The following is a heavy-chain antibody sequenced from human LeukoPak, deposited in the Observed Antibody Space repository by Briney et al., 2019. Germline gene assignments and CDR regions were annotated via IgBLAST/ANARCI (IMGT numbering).Heavy chain of an antibody. J-gene: IGHJ4*02. V-gene: IGHV1-3*01. D-gene: IGHD4-17*01. CDR1: GYTFTTYV. CDR3: ARESTGTTEFDY. CDR2: INARNGNT. Sequence: ASVKVSCKASGYTFTTYVMHWVRQAPGQRLEWMGWINARNGNTKYSQKFQGRVTITRDTSASTAYMELNSLRSEDTAVYYCARESTGTTEFDYWGQGTLVTVSS.